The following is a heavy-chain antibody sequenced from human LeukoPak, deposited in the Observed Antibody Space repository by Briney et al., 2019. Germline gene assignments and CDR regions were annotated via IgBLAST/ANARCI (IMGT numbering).Heavy chain of an antibody. CDR3: ARVGDGYNYFDY. CDR2: ISGSGGST. D-gene: IGHD5-24*01. J-gene: IGHJ4*02. Sequence: GGSLRLSCAASGFTFSSYAMSWVRQAPGKGLEWVSAISGSGGSTYYADSVKGRFTISRDNAKNSLYLQMNSLRAEDTAVYYCARVGDGYNYFDYWGQGTLVTVSS. V-gene: IGHV3-23*01. CDR1: GFTFSSYA.